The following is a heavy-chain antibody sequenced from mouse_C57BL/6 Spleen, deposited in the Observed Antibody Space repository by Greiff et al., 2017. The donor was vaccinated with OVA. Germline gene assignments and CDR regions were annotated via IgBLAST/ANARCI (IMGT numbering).Heavy chain of an antibody. V-gene: IGHV15-2*01. CDR2: ILPSIGRT. Sequence: QVQLQQSGSELRSPGSSVKLSCKDFDSEVFPIAYMSWVRQKPGHGFEWIGGILPSIGRTIYGEKFEDKATLDADTLSNTAYLELNSLTSEDSAIYYCARKGLTTVVEGYWYFDVWGTGTTVTVSS. J-gene: IGHJ1*03. CDR1: DSEVFPIAY. CDR3: ARKGLTTVVEGYWYFDV. D-gene: IGHD1-1*01.